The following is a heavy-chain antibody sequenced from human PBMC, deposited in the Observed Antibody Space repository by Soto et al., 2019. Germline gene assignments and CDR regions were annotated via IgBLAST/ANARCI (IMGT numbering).Heavy chain of an antibody. CDR1: ADSFSNYW. CDR2: IDPSDSYA. D-gene: IGHD3-9*01. Sequence: GESLKISCKGYADSFSNYWINWVRQVPGKGLEWMGRIDPSDSYANYSPSFQGHVTISADKSISTVYMQWSSLKASDTAMYYCARASDWLGLYYGLDVWGQGTTVTVS. J-gene: IGHJ6*02. V-gene: IGHV5-10-1*01. CDR3: ARASDWLGLYYGLDV.